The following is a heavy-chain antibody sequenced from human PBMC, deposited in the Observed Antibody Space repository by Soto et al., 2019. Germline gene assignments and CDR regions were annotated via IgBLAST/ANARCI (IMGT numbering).Heavy chain of an antibody. CDR3: ARGRSDSAGRSFGRRMDV. CDR2: TFVTGAT. J-gene: IGHJ6*02. CDR1: GEALGSGQSY. D-gene: IGHD3-10*01. V-gene: IGHV4-61*01. Sequence: QVQLQESGPGLVKSSETLSLICFVSGEALGSGQSYWNWIRQAPGKGLEWIGQTFVTGATKYSASLRSRVTVSVDTSKSQIPLPLTSVTAADSATYFCARGRSDSAGRSFGRRMDVWGQGTTVTVSS.